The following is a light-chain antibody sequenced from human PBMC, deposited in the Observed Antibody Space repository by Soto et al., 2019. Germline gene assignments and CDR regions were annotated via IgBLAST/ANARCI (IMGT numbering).Light chain of an antibody. CDR3: QQYDNWPPLT. J-gene: IGKJ4*01. CDR1: QSVSRN. Sequence: EIVMTQSPATLSVSPGERATLSCRASQSVSRNSAWYQHKPGQAPRLLIFGASTRATGIPARFSGSGSGTEFTLTISSLQSEDFAVYYCQQYDNWPPLTFGGGTKVEIK. CDR2: GAS. V-gene: IGKV3-15*01.